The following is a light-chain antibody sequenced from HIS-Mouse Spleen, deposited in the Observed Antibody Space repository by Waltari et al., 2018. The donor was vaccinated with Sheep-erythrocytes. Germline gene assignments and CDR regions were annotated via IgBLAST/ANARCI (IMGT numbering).Light chain of an antibody. Sequence: DIVMTQSPDLLAVSLGERATIDCKSSQRVLYSSNNKNYLAWYQQKPGQPPKLLIYWASTRESGVPDRFSGSGSGTDFTLTISSLQAEDVAVYYCQQYYSTPLTFGGGTKVEIK. CDR2: WAS. V-gene: IGKV4-1*01. CDR1: QRVLYSSNNKNY. CDR3: QQYYSTPLT. J-gene: IGKJ4*01.